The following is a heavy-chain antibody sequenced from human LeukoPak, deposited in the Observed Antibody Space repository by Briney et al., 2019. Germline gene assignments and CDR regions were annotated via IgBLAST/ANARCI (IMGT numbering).Heavy chain of an antibody. J-gene: IGHJ4*02. CDR1: GFTFDDYA. CDR2: ISWNSGSI. D-gene: IGHD3-9*01. Sequence: SLRLSCAASGFTFDDYAMHWVRQAPGKGLEWVSGISWNSGSIGYADSVKGRFTISRDNAKNSLYLQMNSLRAEDTALYYCAKGSVFDWLLSFDYWGQGTLVTVSS. V-gene: IGHV3-9*01. CDR3: AKGSVFDWLLSFDY.